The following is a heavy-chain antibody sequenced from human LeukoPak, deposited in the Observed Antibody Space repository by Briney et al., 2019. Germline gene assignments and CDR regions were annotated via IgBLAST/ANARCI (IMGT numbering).Heavy chain of an antibody. CDR3: ARDEAGPFGY. D-gene: IGHD3-10*01. Sequence: GASVKASCKASGGTFSSYAISWVRQAPGQGLEWMGGIIPIFGTANYAQKFQGRVTITADESTSTAYMELSSLRSEDTAVYYCARDEAGPFGYWGQGTLVTVSS. J-gene: IGHJ4*02. CDR1: GGTFSSYA. CDR2: IIPIFGTA. V-gene: IGHV1-69*13.